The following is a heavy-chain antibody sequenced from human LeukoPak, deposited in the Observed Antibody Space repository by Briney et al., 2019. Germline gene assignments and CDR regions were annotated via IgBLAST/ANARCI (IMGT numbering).Heavy chain of an antibody. Sequence: SETLSLTCAVYGGSFSGYYWSWIRQPPGKGLEWIGEINHSGSINYNPSLKSRVTISVDTSKNQFSLKLSSVTAADTAVYYCARDPSGYDPPWGGYWGQGTLVTV. CDR3: ARDPSGYDPPWGGY. CDR1: GGSFSGYY. D-gene: IGHD5-12*01. V-gene: IGHV4-34*01. CDR2: INHSGSI. J-gene: IGHJ4*02.